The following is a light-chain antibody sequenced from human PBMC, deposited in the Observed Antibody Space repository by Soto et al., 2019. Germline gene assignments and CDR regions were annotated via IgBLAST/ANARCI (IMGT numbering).Light chain of an antibody. CDR1: TSDLGGYKY. CDR2: EVS. J-gene: IGLJ3*02. V-gene: IGLV2-14*01. Sequence: QPVLTQPASVSGSPGQSITISCTGTTSDLGGYKYVSWYQQHPGKAPKLMIYEVSNRPSGVSNRFSGSKSGNTASLTISGLQAEDEADYYCSSYRSSSTPCVFGGGTKLTVL. CDR3: SSYRSSSTPCV.